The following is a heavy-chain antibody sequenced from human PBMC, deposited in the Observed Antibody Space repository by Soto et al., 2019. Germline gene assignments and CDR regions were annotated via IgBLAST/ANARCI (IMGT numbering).Heavy chain of an antibody. CDR3: ARILGDTVPGWFDP. J-gene: IGHJ5*02. D-gene: IGHD1-26*01. CDR1: GDSISSSSW. V-gene: IGHV4-4*02. CDR2: IYHTEST. Sequence: SETLSLTCAVFGDSISSSSWWSWVRQPPGKGLEWIGEIYHTESTLYNPSLKSRVTISIDKSKNQFSLRLSSVTAADTAVYYCARILGDTVPGWFDPWGQGTLVTVSS.